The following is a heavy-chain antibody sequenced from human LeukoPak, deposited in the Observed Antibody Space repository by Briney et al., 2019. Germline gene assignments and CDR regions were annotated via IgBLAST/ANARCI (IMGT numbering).Heavy chain of an antibody. V-gene: IGHV1-3*01. Sequence: ASVTVSFTASGYTFTSYAMHWVRQAPGQRLEWMGWINAGNGNTKYSQKFQGRVTITRDTSASTAYMELSSLRSQDTAVYYCARDYYDSSGYYDNWFDPWGQGTLVAVSS. CDR2: INAGNGNT. J-gene: IGHJ5*02. CDR1: GYTFTSYA. D-gene: IGHD3-22*01. CDR3: ARDYYDSSGYYDNWFDP.